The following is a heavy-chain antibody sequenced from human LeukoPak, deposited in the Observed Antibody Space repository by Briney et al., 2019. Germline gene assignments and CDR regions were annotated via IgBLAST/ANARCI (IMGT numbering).Heavy chain of an antibody. D-gene: IGHD3-22*01. V-gene: IGHV3-21*01. Sequence: PGGSLRLSCEASGFTFTTYSMTWVRQAPGKGLEWVSIISSGSSAIFSADALKGRFTISRDDAKNLLYLDMNSLRAEDTAVYYCARKTIVVVTPTEYWGQGTLVTVSS. CDR1: GFTFTTYS. CDR2: ISSGSSAI. J-gene: IGHJ4*02. CDR3: ARKTIVVVTPTEY.